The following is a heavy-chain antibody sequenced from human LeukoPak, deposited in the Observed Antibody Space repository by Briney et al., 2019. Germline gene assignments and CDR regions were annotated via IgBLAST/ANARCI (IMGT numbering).Heavy chain of an antibody. CDR3: ARLQDFYYFDY. V-gene: IGHV4-59*08. CDR1: GGSVSSYY. Sequence: SETLSLTCTVSGGSVSSYYWSWIRQPPGKGLEWIGYIYYSGSTNYNPSLKSRVTISVDTSKNQFSLKLSSVTAADTAVYYCARLQDFYYFDYWGQGTLVTVSS. D-gene: IGHD2-15*01. J-gene: IGHJ4*02. CDR2: IYYSGST.